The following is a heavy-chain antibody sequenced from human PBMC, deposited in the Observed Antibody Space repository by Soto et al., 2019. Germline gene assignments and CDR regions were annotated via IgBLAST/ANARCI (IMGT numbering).Heavy chain of an antibody. Sequence: EVQLVESGGDLVKPGGSLRLSCAASGFTFSNAWMHWVRQAPGKGLEWVGRVKSRILGETTDYAAPVKGRFTISREDSTSTVYPQMNSLKTDDTAVYYCTTGFSSDWVGFYSSGQGTMVTVSS. CDR2: VKSRILGETT. V-gene: IGHV3-15*07. D-gene: IGHD2-21*02. CDR3: TTGFSSDWVGFYS. CDR1: GFTFSNAW. J-gene: IGHJ4*02.